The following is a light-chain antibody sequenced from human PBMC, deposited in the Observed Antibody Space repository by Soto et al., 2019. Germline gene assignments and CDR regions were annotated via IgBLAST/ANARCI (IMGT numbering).Light chain of an antibody. Sequence: EIVLTQSPGTLSLSPGERATLSCSASQSVSSRYLAWYQQKPGQSPRLLIYGASSRANGIPGRFSGSGSGTDFTLTISRLEPEDFAVYSCQQYGSSLPITFGQGTRLEIK. J-gene: IGKJ5*01. CDR2: GAS. CDR3: QQYGSSLPIT. V-gene: IGKV3-20*01. CDR1: QSVSSRY.